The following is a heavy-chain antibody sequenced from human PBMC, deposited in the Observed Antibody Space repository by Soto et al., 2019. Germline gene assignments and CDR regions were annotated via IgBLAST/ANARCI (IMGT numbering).Heavy chain of an antibody. D-gene: IGHD1-26*01. V-gene: IGHV6-1*01. Sequence: SQTLSLTCALSGDSVSSNSAAWNWIRQSPSGGLEWLGRTYYRSKWYNDYAVSVKSRITINPDTSKNQFSLQLNSVTPEDTAVYYCALGATPYYYGMDVWGQGTTVTVSS. CDR3: ALGATPYYYGMDV. CDR1: GDSVSSNSAA. J-gene: IGHJ6*02. CDR2: TYYRSKWYN.